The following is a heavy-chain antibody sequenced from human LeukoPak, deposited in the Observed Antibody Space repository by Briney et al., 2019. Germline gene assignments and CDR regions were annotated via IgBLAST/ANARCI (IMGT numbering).Heavy chain of an antibody. D-gene: IGHD2-2*01. Sequence: GGSLRLSCEGSGFPFGSYAMSWVRQAPGKGLEWVSAISGSGGSTYYADSVKGRFTISRDNSKNTLYLQMNSLRAEDTAVYYCATAGDCSSTSCYGYWGQGTLVTVSS. J-gene: IGHJ4*02. CDR3: ATAGDCSSTSCYGY. CDR1: GFPFGSYA. CDR2: ISGSGGST. V-gene: IGHV3-23*01.